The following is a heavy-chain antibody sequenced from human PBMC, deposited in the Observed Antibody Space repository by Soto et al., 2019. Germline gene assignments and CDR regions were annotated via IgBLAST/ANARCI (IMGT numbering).Heavy chain of an antibody. V-gene: IGHV3-33*01. CDR3: ARAVGPFDY. J-gene: IGHJ4*02. CDR2: IWYDGGNK. CDR1: GFVFSTYG. D-gene: IGHD1-26*01. Sequence: QVQLVESGGGVVQPGRSLRLSCAASGFVFSTYGMHWVHQAPGKGLEWVAVIWYDGGNKYYADSVRGRFTISRDNSKNTLFLQLNSLRAEDTAVYYCARAVGPFDYWGQGTLVTVSS.